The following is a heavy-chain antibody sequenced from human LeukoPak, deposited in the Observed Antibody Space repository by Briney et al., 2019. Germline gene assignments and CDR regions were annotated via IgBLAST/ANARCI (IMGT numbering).Heavy chain of an antibody. CDR3: ARGGVGGYDYFDS. V-gene: IGHV4-30-4*01. CDR2: ITYSGST. Sequence: SETLSLTCTVSGGSISSDDYSWSWIRQPPGKGLEWIGHITYSGSTDYSPSLRSRVTMSVDTSKNQFSLKLNSVTAAETAMYFCARGGVGGYDYFDSWGQGALVGVSS. CDR1: GGSISSDDYS. J-gene: IGHJ4*02. D-gene: IGHD5-12*01.